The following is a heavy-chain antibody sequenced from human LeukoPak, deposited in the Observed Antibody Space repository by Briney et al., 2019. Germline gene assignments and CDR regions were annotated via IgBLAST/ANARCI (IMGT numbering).Heavy chain of an antibody. CDR3: STLTTPIAVAGTGGVDC. J-gene: IGHJ4*02. V-gene: IGHV3-15*01. CDR1: GFTFSNAW. D-gene: IGHD6-19*01. CDR2: IKSKTGGGTT. Sequence: GGSLRLSCAASGFTFSNAWMNWVRQAPGKGLEWVGRIKSKTGGGTTEYAAPVKGRFTISRDDSKNTLYLQMNSLKIEDTAVYYCSTLTTPIAVAGTGGVDCWGQGTLVTVSS.